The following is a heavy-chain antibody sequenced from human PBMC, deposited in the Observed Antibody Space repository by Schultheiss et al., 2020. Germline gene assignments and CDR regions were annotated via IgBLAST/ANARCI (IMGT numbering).Heavy chain of an antibody. CDR1: GGSISSGGYY. Sequence: SETLSLTCTVSGGSISSGGYYWSWIRQHPGKGLEWIGYIYYSGSTYYNPSLKSRVTISVDTSKNQFSLKLSSVTAADTAVYYCARATGPASYYYYMDVWGKGTPVTVSS. D-gene: IGHD1-1*01. V-gene: IGHV4-31*03. CDR3: ARATGPASYYYYMDV. J-gene: IGHJ6*03. CDR2: IYYSGST.